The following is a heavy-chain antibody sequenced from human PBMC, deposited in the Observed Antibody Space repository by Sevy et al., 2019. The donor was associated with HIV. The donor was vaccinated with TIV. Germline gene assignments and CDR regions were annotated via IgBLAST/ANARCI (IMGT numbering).Heavy chain of an antibody. Sequence: SETLSLTCTVSGGSISSGGYYWSWIRQHPGKGLEWIGYIYYSGSTYYNPSLKSRVTISVDTSKNQFSLKLSSVTAADTAVYYCARVAARDYFSGGSCYYYFDYWGQGTLVTVSS. CDR2: IYYSGST. CDR3: ARVAARDYFSGGSCYYYFDY. J-gene: IGHJ4*02. V-gene: IGHV4-31*03. D-gene: IGHD2-15*01. CDR1: GGSISSGGYY.